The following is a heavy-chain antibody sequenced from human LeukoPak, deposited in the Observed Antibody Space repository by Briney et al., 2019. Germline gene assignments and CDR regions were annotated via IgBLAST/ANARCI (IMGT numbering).Heavy chain of an antibody. CDR1: RGSFSGYY. J-gene: IGHJ4*02. D-gene: IGHD3-9*01. Sequence: SETLSLTCAVYRGSFSGYYWTWIRQSPGKGLEWIGEINHSGTTNYNPSLKSRVTISIDTSKNQFSLKLTSVAAADTAVYYCARGPTIDYDILTGYYYFDYWGQGTLVTVSS. CDR3: ARGPTIDYDILTGYYYFDY. V-gene: IGHV4-34*01. CDR2: INHSGTT.